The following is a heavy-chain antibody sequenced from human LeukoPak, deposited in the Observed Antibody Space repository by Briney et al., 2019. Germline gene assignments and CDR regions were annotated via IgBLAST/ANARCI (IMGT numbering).Heavy chain of an antibody. Sequence: GGSLRLSCAASGFTFSSFGMHWVRQAPGKGLEWVAFIRYDGSNKYYTDSVKGRFTVSRDNSKNTLYLQMNGLRAEDTAVYYCAKVCCSGGTCYGYFQNWGQGTLVTVSS. D-gene: IGHD2-15*01. CDR3: AKVCCSGGTCYGYFQN. CDR2: IRYDGSNK. J-gene: IGHJ1*01. CDR1: GFTFSSFG. V-gene: IGHV3-30*02.